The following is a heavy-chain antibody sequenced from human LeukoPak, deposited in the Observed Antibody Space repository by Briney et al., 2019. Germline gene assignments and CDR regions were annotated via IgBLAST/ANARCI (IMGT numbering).Heavy chain of an antibody. J-gene: IGHJ4*02. Sequence: ASVKVSCKASGYTFTGYYMRWVRQAPGQGLEWMGWINPNSGGTNYAQKFQGRVTMTRDTSISTAYMELSRLRSDDTAVYYCARDSTPTVTGSFDYWGQGTLVTVSS. D-gene: IGHD4-17*01. V-gene: IGHV1-2*02. CDR1: GYTFTGYY. CDR3: ARDSTPTVTGSFDY. CDR2: INPNSGGT.